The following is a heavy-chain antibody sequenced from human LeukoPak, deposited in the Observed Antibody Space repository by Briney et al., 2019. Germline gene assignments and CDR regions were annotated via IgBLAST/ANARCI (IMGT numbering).Heavy chain of an antibody. V-gene: IGHV4-34*01. CDR2: INHSGST. J-gene: IGHJ5*02. CDR3: ARLGFSSDWFVWFDP. D-gene: IGHD6-19*01. Sequence: ASETLSLTCAVYGGSFSGYYWSWIRQPPGKGLEWIGEINHSGSTNYNPSLKSRVTISVDTSKNQFSLKLSSVTAADTAVYYCARLGFSSDWFVWFDPWGQGTLVTVSS. CDR1: GGSFSGYY.